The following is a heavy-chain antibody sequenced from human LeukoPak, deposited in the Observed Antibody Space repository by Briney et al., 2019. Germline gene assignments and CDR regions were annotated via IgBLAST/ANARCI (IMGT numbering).Heavy chain of an antibody. CDR2: ISAYNGNT. D-gene: IGHD6-13*01. CDR1: GYTFTSYG. Sequence: GASVKVSCKASGYTFTSYGISWVRQAPGQGLEWMGWISAYNGNTNYAQKLQGRVTMTTDTSTSTAYMELRSLRSDDTAVYYCARVEEYSSSWDGFDYWGQGTLVTVSS. V-gene: IGHV1-18*01. CDR3: ARVEEYSSSWDGFDY. J-gene: IGHJ4*02.